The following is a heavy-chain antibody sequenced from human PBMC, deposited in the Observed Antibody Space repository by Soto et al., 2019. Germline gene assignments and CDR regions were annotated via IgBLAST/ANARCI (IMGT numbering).Heavy chain of an antibody. D-gene: IGHD6-19*01. CDR2: IIPILGIA. Sequence: ASVKVSCKASGGTFSSYTISWVRQAPGQGLEWMGRIIPILGIANYAQKFQGRVTITADKSTGTAYMELSSLRSEDTAVYYCARDLQAVAARGDYYYYMDVWGKGTTVTVSS. V-gene: IGHV1-69*04. CDR3: ARDLQAVAARGDYYYYMDV. CDR1: GGTFSSYT. J-gene: IGHJ6*03.